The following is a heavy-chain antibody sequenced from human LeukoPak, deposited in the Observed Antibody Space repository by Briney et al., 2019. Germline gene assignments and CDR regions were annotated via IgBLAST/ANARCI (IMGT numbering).Heavy chain of an antibody. V-gene: IGHV4-61*02. J-gene: IGHJ4*02. Sequence: PSETLSLTCTVSGGSISSGSYYWSWIRQPAGKGLEWIGRIYTSGSTNYNPSLKSRVTISVDTSKNQFSLKLTSMTAADTAVYYCARHGYDTGNYLAHFDYWGQGTLVTVSS. CDR2: IYTSGST. D-gene: IGHD3-9*01. CDR3: ARHGYDTGNYLAHFDY. CDR1: GGSISSGSYY.